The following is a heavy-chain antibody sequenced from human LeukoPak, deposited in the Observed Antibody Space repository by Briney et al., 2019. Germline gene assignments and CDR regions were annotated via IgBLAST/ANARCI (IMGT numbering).Heavy chain of an antibody. V-gene: IGHV4-61*02. CDR3: AREGIVVVPAAPYYYYYMDV. CDR2: TYTSGST. Sequence: PSETLSLTCTVSGGSISSGSYYWSWIRQPAGKGLEWIGRTYTSGSTNYNPSLKSRVTISVDTSKNQFSLKLSSVTAADTAVYYCAREGIVVVPAAPYYYYYMDVWGKGTTVTVSS. D-gene: IGHD2-2*01. J-gene: IGHJ6*03. CDR1: GGSISSGSYY.